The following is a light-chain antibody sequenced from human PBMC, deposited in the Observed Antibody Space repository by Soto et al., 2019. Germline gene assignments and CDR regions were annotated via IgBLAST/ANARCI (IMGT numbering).Light chain of an antibody. CDR2: GAS. CDR3: QQNGSSPA. V-gene: IGKV3-20*01. Sequence: EIVLTQSPGTLSLSPGERATLSCRASQSVSSSYLAWYQQKPGQAPSLLIYGASSRATGIPDRFSGSWSGTDFTLTISRLEPEDFAVYYCQQNGSSPAFGPGTKVDIK. J-gene: IGKJ3*01. CDR1: QSVSSSY.